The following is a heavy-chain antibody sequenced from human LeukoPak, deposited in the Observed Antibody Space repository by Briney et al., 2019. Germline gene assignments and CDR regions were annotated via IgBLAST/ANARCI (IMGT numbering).Heavy chain of an antibody. J-gene: IGHJ4*02. CDR1: GYTFTSYD. CDR2: MNPNSGNT. D-gene: IGHD2-15*01. CDR3: ASSYCSGGSCLPG. Sequence: ASVKVSCKASGYTFTSYDINWVRQAPGQGLEWLGWMNPNSGNTGYAQKFQGRVTMTRNTSIITAYMELSSLRSEDTAVYYCASSYCSGGSCLPGWGQGTLVTVSS. V-gene: IGHV1-8*01.